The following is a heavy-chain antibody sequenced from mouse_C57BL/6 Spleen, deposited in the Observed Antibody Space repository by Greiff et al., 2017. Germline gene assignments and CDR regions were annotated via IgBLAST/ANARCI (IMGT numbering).Heavy chain of an antibody. Sequence: QVQLQQPGAELVKPGASVKLSCKASGYTFTSYWMHWVKQRPGRGLEWIGRIDPNSGGTKYNEKFKSKATLTVDKPSSTAYMQLSSLTSEDSAVYYCARYSSNRYNAMDYWGQGTSVTVSS. D-gene: IGHD2-5*01. CDR1: GYTFTSYW. V-gene: IGHV1-72*01. CDR2: IDPNSGGT. CDR3: ARYSSNRYNAMDY. J-gene: IGHJ4*01.